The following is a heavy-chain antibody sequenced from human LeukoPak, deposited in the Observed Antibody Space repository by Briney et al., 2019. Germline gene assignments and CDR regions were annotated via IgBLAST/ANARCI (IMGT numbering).Heavy chain of an antibody. CDR2: IYYSGST. CDR1: GGSISSHY. J-gene: IGHJ5*02. Sequence: SETLSLPCPVSGGSISSHYWSWVRQPPGKGLEWVGYIYYSGSTNYNPSLKSRVTISVDTSKNQFSLKLSSVTAADTAVYYCARDQSLYRYSSSWYVGWLDPWGQGTLVTVSS. V-gene: IGHV4-59*11. D-gene: IGHD6-13*01. CDR3: ARDQSLYRYSSSWYVGWLDP.